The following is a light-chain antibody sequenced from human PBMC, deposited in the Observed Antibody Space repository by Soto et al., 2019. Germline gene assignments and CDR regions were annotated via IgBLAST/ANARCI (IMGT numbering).Light chain of an antibody. CDR2: WAS. V-gene: IGKV4-1*01. J-gene: IGKJ2*01. CDR1: QSVLYSSNNQNY. CDR3: QQYYSTPRT. Sequence: IVVTQSADSLAVSLGERATINCKSSQSVLYSSNNQNYLAWYQQKPGQPPKLLIYWASTRESGVPDRFSGRGSGTDFTLTISSLQAEDVAVYYCQQYYSTPRTFGQGTKLEIK.